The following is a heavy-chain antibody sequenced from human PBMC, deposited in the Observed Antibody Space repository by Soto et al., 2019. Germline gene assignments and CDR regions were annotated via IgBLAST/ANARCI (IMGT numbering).Heavy chain of an antibody. D-gene: IGHD3-22*01. CDR3: AGDGVPNGGYNGWLDP. CDR2: IKQDAREK. V-gene: IGHV3-7*03. CDR1: GFSFSSYW. Sequence: EVQLVESGGGLVQPGGSLRLSCAASGFSFSSYWMTWVRQAPGKGLEWVANIKQDAREKYYVASVKGRFTISRDNCKNLLYLQMDSLTADDTAVYYCAGDGVPNGGYNGWLDPWGQGTLVTLSS. J-gene: IGHJ5*02.